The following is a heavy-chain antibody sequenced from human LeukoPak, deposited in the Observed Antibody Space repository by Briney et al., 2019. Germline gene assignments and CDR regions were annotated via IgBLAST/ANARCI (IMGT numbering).Heavy chain of an antibody. D-gene: IGHD3-3*01. V-gene: IGHV3-48*01. CDR3: ARRDERFLEWLLSTFDY. CDR1: GFTFSSYS. CDR2: ISSRSSTI. Sequence: GGSLTLSCAASGFTFSSYSMNWVRQAPGKGLECVSYISSRSSTIYYADSVKGRFTISRDNAKNSLYLQMNSLRAEDTAVYYCARRDERFLEWLLSTFDYWGQGTPVTVSS. J-gene: IGHJ4*02.